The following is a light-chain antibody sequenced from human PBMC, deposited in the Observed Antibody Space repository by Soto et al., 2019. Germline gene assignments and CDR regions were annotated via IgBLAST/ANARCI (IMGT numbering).Light chain of an antibody. J-gene: IGKJ3*01. CDR1: QSVGSNY. CDR3: QQYGSSPFT. V-gene: IGKV3-20*01. CDR2: GAS. Sequence: EIVLTQFPGTLSLSPGERATLSCRASQSVGSNYLAWYQQRPGQPPNLLIFGASHRAPDIPDRFSGSGSGTDFTLTISRLEPEDFAVYYCQQYGSSPFTFGPGTKVDIK.